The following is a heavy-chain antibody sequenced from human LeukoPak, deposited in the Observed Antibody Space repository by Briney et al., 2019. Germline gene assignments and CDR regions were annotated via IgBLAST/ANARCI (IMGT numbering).Heavy chain of an antibody. D-gene: IGHD5-18*01. CDR3: AKYRKQLWFGAFDI. V-gene: IGHV3-23*01. CDR1: GFTFSSHA. Sequence: GGALRLSCAAPGFTFSSHAMSWGRQAPGEGLGWGSAISGSGGSTYYADSVKGRFTISRDNSKNTLYLQMNSLRAEDTAVYYCAKYRKQLWFGAFDIWGQGTMVTVSS. J-gene: IGHJ3*02. CDR2: ISGSGGST.